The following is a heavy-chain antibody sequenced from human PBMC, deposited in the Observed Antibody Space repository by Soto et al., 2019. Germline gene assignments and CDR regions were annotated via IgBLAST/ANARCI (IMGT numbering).Heavy chain of an antibody. CDR1: GYIFTSYY. CDR2: INPFDGSR. D-gene: IGHD3-16*01. V-gene: IGHV1-46*01. J-gene: IGHJ4*02. CDR3: AREMAGLGGEYDY. Sequence: GASVKVSCKASGYIFTSYYLHWVRQAPGQGLEWMGWINPFDGSRMFAQSFQGRVTFTRDTSTSTVYMELSGLRSDDTAVYYCAREMAGLGGEYDYWGQGTLVTVSS.